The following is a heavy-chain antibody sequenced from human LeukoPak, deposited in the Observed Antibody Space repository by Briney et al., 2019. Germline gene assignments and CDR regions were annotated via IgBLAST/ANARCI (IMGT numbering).Heavy chain of an antibody. CDR2: IHSGGNA. V-gene: IGHV3-53*01. D-gene: IGHD1-26*01. CDR3: AGALVGATIGYFDF. J-gene: IGHJ4*02. Sequence: PGGSLRLSCAASGLSVGDNDMNWVRQAPGKGLEWVSVIHSGGNAYYADSVRGRFTISRDSSKNTLYLQMNTLGVEDTPVYYCAGALVGATIGYFDFWGQGTLVTVSS. CDR1: GLSVGDND.